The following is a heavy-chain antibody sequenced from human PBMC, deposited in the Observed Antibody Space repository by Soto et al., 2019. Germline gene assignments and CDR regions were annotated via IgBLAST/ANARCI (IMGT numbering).Heavy chain of an antibody. CDR1: GGTFSSYA. CDR2: IIPIFGTA. D-gene: IGHD2-15*01. J-gene: IGHJ6*02. V-gene: IGHV1-69*06. CDR3: ARGGEYCSGGSCYPLFDYYYYGMDV. Sequence: SVKVSCTASGGTFSSYAISWVRQAPGQGLEWMGGIIPIFGTANYAQKFQGRVTITADKSTSTAYMELSSLRSEDTAVYYCARGGEYCSGGSCYPLFDYYYYGMDVWGQGTTVTVSS.